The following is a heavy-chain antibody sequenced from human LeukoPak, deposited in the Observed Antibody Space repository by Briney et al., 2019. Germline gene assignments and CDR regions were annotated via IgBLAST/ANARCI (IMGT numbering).Heavy chain of an antibody. CDR2: INQDGSGK. CDR3: AKASVAGAIGVLDY. D-gene: IGHD1-26*01. J-gene: IGHJ4*02. Sequence: GGSLRLSCAAFGFTFNNYWMSWVRQAPGKGLEWVANINQDGSGKHYVDSVKGRFTISRDNAKNSLYLQMNSLRAEDTAVYFCAKASVAGAIGVLDYWGQGTLVTVSS. CDR1: GFTFNNYW. V-gene: IGHV3-7*01.